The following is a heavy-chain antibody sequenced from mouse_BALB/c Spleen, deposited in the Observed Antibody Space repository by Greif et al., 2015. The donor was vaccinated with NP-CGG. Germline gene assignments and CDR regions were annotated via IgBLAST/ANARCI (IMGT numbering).Heavy chain of an antibody. D-gene: IGHD2-4*01. CDR3: ARYDYDEGSFDY. CDR1: GFTFSSFG. CDR2: ISSGSSTI. J-gene: IGHJ2*01. Sequence: EVQGVESGGGLVQPGGSRKLSCAASGFTFSSFGMHWVRQAPEKGLEWVAYISSGSSTIYYADTVRGRFTISRDNPKNTLFLQMTSPRSEDTAMYYCARYDYDEGSFDYWGQGTTLTVSS. V-gene: IGHV5-17*02.